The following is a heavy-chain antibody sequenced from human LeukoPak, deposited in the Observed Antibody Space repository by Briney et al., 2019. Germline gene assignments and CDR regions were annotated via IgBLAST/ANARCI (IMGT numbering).Heavy chain of an antibody. Sequence: SQTLSLTCAISGDSVSSNSVAWNWIRQSPSRGLEWLGRAYSRSKGNKDYAISVKSRITINSDTSRNQFFLQLNSVAPEETAVYFCAIGVNSTFDIWGQGTMVTASS. V-gene: IGHV6-1*01. CDR3: AIGVNSTFDI. CDR1: GDSVSSNSVA. J-gene: IGHJ3*02. D-gene: IGHD2/OR15-2a*01. CDR2: AYSRSKGNK.